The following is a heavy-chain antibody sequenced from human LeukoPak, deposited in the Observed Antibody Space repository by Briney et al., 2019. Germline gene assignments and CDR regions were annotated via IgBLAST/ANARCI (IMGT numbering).Heavy chain of an antibody. Sequence: SETLSLTCTVSGGSISSYYWSWIRQPPGRGLEWIGYIYYSGTTNYNPSLKSRATISIDTSKKQFSLKLSSVTAADTAVYYCARGLTYYDILTAYYTFPYFDYWGQGTLVTVSS. CDR3: ARGLTYYDILTAYYTFPYFDY. CDR2: IYYSGTT. V-gene: IGHV4-59*01. CDR1: GGSISSYY. D-gene: IGHD3-9*01. J-gene: IGHJ4*02.